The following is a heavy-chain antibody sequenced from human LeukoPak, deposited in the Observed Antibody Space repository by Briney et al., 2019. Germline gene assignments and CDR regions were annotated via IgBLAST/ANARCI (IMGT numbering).Heavy chain of an antibody. V-gene: IGHV4-34*01. D-gene: IGHD3-3*01. Sequence: SETLSLTCAVYGGSFSGYYWSWIRQPPGKGLEWVGGINHSGSTNYNPSLRSRVTISVDTSKHQFSLKLSSVTAADTAVYYCARGPGYDFWSGYYRRFYFDYWGQGTLVTVSS. J-gene: IGHJ4*02. CDR1: GGSFSGYY. CDR2: INHSGST. CDR3: ARGPGYDFWSGYYRRFYFDY.